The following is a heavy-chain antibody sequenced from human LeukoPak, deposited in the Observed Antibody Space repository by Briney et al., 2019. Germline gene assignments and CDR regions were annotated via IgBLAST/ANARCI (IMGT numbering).Heavy chain of an antibody. D-gene: IGHD4-11*01. J-gene: IGHJ4*02. Sequence: SGGSLRLSCAASGFTFSSYSVNWVRQAPGKGLEWVSSISSSSSYIYYADSVKGRFTISRDNAKNSLYLQMNSLRAEDTAVYYCARRHDYSNYPDYWGQGTLVTVSS. V-gene: IGHV3-21*01. CDR1: GFTFSSYS. CDR2: ISSSSSYI. CDR3: ARRHDYSNYPDY.